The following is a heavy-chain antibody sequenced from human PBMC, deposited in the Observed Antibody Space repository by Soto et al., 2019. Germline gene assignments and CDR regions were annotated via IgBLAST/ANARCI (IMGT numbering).Heavy chain of an antibody. V-gene: IGHV3-33*01. CDR3: ASSGYSYEFDY. J-gene: IGHJ4*02. CDR1: GFTFSSYG. CDR2: IWYDGSNK. Sequence: GSLRLSCAASGFTFSSYGMHWVRQAPGKGLEWVAVIWYDGSNKYYADSVKGRFTISRDNSKNTLYLQMNSLRAEDTAVYYCASSGYSYEFDYWGQGTLVTVSS. D-gene: IGHD5-18*01.